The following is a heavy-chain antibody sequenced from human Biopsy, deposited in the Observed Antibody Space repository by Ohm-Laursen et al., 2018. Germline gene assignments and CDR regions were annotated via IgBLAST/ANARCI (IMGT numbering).Heavy chain of an antibody. D-gene: IGHD1-20*01. Sequence: SDTLSFTCTGSGDSIARYYWTWIRQSPGKGLEWIAYIYYSGRPNYNPSLKGRVVISVDRSRNQFFLKLTSATAADTAIYYCARVDRYNFDHYIMDAWGRGTTVTVSS. V-gene: IGHV4-59*07. CDR3: ARVDRYNFDHYIMDA. CDR2: IYYSGRP. J-gene: IGHJ6*02. CDR1: GDSIARYY.